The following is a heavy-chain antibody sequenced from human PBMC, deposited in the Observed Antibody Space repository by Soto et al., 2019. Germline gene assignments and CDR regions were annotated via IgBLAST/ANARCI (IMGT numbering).Heavy chain of an antibody. J-gene: IGHJ4*02. CDR2: VYYGGNT. Sequence: QLQLQESGPGLVKPSETLSLTCTVSGGSISSSSYYWGWIRQPPGKGLEWIGSVYYGGNTYHNPSPKSRVTMSVDTAKRQFSLKLSSVTAADTVVYYCARHFGQWLGRTHPYYFESWGQGTLVTVSS. D-gene: IGHD6-19*01. CDR3: ARHFGQWLGRTHPYYFES. V-gene: IGHV4-39*01. CDR1: GGSISSSSYY.